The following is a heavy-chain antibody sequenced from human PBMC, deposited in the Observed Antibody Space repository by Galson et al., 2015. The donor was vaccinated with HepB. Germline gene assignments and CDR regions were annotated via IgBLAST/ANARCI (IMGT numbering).Heavy chain of an antibody. D-gene: IGHD6-13*01. CDR3: AREIAAGGKNYFDY. CDR1: GYTFTSYG. Sequence: SVKVSCKASGYTFTSYGISWVRQAPGQGLECMGWISAYNGNTNYAQKLQGRVTMTTDTSTTTAYMELRSLRSDDTAVYYCAREIAAGGKNYFDYWGQGTLVTVSS. V-gene: IGHV1-18*01. CDR2: ISAYNGNT. J-gene: IGHJ4*02.